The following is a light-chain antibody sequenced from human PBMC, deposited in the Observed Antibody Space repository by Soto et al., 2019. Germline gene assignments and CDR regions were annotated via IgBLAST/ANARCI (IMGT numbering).Light chain of an antibody. V-gene: IGKV1-5*03. CDR3: QQYNSSPVT. CDR2: KAS. CDR1: QSISSW. J-gene: IGKJ4*01. Sequence: DIQMTQSPSTLSASVGDRVTITCRASQSISSWLAWYQQKPVKAPKLLIYKASSLESGVPSRFSGSGSGTEFTLTISILQPDDFATYYCQQYNSSPVTFGGGTKVEIK.